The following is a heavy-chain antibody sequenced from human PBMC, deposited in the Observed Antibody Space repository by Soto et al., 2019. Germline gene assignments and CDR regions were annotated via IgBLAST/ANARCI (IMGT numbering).Heavy chain of an antibody. CDR2: IYYRGST. V-gene: IGHV4-59*01. J-gene: IGHJ4*02. Sequence: SETLSLTCTVSGGSINSYYRNWFRQPPGKGLEWIGYIYYRGSTNYNPSLKSRVTISEDTSKNQFSLKLSSVTAADTAVYYCARGFLTGYHYWGQGILVTVSS. D-gene: IGHD3-9*01. CDR3: ARGFLTGYHY. CDR1: GGSINSYY.